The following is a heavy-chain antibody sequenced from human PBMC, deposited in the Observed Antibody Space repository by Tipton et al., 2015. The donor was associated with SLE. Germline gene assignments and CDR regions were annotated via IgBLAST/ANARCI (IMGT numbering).Heavy chain of an antibody. J-gene: IGHJ3*02. CDR2: IYYSGIT. Sequence: TLSLICTVSGGSISSGDYYWSWIRQPPGKGLEWIGYIYYSGITHYNPSLKSRLSLSVDTSKNQFSQKLSSVTAADTAVYNCARVIPDYELDAFDIWGQGTRVTVSS. V-gene: IGHV4-30-4*01. CDR1: GGSISSGDYY. D-gene: IGHD4-17*01. CDR3: ARVIPDYELDAFDI.